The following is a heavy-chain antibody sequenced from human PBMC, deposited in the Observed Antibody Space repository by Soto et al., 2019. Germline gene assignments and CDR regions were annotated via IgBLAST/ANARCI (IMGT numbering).Heavy chain of an antibody. V-gene: IGHV1-69*01. Sequence: QVQLVQSGAEVKKPGSSVKVSCKASGGTFSSYAITWVRQAPGQGLEWMGGIIPIFATANYAQKFQGRVTITADESTSTAYMELSSLRSEDTAVYYCARTIDYGGNSLYWYFDLWGRGTLVTVSS. J-gene: IGHJ2*01. CDR3: ARTIDYGGNSLYWYFDL. D-gene: IGHD4-17*01. CDR2: IIPIFATA. CDR1: GGTFSSYA.